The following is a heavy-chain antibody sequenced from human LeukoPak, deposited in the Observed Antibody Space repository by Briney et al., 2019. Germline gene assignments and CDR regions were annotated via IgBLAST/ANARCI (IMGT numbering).Heavy chain of an antibody. CDR3: ARGKQLDWAHYYYYYMDV. Sequence: GASVKVSCKASGYTFTGYYMHWVRQAPGQGLEWRGWIDPNSGGTNYAQKFQGRVTMTRDTSISKAYMELSRLRSDDTAVYYCARGKQLDWAHYYYYYMDVWGKGTTVTVSS. D-gene: IGHD1-1*01. CDR1: GYTFTGYY. V-gene: IGHV1-2*02. CDR2: IDPNSGGT. J-gene: IGHJ6*03.